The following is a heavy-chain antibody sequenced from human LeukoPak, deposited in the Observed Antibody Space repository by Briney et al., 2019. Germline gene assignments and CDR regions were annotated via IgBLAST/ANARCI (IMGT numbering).Heavy chain of an antibody. V-gene: IGHV1-8*02. CDR3: AKDRAPHILKSNKWYVAAGESDL. J-gene: IGHJ5*02. D-gene: IGHD3-9*01. CDR2: INPNSGNT. CDR1: GYTFTGYY. Sequence: GASVKVSCKASGYTFTGYYMHWVRQAPGQGLEWMGWINPNSGNTGYAQKFQGRVTMTRNTSISTAYMELSSLRSEDTAVYYCAKDRAPHILKSNKWYVAAGESDLWGQGTLVTVSS.